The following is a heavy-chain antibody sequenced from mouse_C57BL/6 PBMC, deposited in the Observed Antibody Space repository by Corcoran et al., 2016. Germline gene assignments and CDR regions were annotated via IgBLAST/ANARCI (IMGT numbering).Heavy chain of an antibody. CDR1: GYTFTSYW. Sequence: QVQLQQPGAELVKPGASVKLSCKASGYTFTSYWMHWVKQRPGQGLEWIGMIHPNSGSTNYNEKFKSKATLTVDKSSSTAYMQLSSLTSDDSAVYFCARGPQYYYAMDYWGQGTSVTVSS. CDR2: IHPNSGST. CDR3: ARGPQYYYAMDY. J-gene: IGHJ4*01. D-gene: IGHD6-1*01. V-gene: IGHV1-64*01.